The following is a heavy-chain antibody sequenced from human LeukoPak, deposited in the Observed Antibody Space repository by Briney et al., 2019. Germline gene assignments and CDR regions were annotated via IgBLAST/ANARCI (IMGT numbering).Heavy chain of an antibody. V-gene: IGHV3-48*02. CDR2: IGWSDSAI. Sequence: GGSLRLSCAASGFTFSTYTMNWVRQAPGKGLEWISYIGWSDSAIFYADSVKGRFTISRDSAKNSLFLQMNSLSDEDTAVYYFARDHQWSFDSWGQGTLVTVSS. CDR3: ARDHQWSFDS. D-gene: IGHD2-15*01. CDR1: GFTFSTYT. J-gene: IGHJ4*02.